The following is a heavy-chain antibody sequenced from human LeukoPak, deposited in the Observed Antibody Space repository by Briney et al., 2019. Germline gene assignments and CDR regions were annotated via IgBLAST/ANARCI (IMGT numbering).Heavy chain of an antibody. J-gene: IGHJ4*02. V-gene: IGHV3-9*01. Sequence: PGGSLRLSCAASGFTFDDYAMHWVRQAPGKGLEWVSGISYNSGSIAYADSVKGRFTISRDNAKNSLYLQMNSLRAEDTAFYYCTKDSDYMLDYWGQGTLVTVSS. CDR3: TKDSDYMLDY. CDR1: GFTFDDYA. D-gene: IGHD4-11*01. CDR2: ISYNSGSI.